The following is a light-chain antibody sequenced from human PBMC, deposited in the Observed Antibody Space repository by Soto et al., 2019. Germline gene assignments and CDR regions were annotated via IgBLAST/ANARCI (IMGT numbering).Light chain of an antibody. Sequence: QAVVTQSPSASASLGASVKLTCTLSSGHSTYAIAWHQQQPEKGPRYLMRLYSGGRHIKGDGVPDRFSGSSSGTERYLTISSLQSDDEADYYCQTWGTGYVVFGGGTKLTVL. CDR2: LYSGGRH. V-gene: IGLV4-69*01. CDR1: SGHSTYA. J-gene: IGLJ2*01. CDR3: QTWGTGYVV.